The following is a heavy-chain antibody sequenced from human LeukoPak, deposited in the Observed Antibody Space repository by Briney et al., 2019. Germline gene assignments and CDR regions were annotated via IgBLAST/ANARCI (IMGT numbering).Heavy chain of an antibody. D-gene: IGHD3-3*01. CDR1: GFTFSSYG. J-gene: IGHJ5*02. CDR2: IRYDGSNK. CDR3: AKDLGYYDFWSGYFPNWFDP. V-gene: IGHV3-30*02. Sequence: GGSLRLSCAASGFTFSSYGMHWVRQAPGKGLEWVAFIRYDGSNKYYADSVKGRFTISRDNSKNTLYLQMNSLRAEDTAVYYCAKDLGYYDFWSGYFPNWFDPWGQGTLVTVSS.